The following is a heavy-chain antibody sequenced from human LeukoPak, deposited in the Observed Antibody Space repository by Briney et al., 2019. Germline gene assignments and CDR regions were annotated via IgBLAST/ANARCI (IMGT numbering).Heavy chain of an antibody. CDR3: ARASRPSNSWFDP. CDR1: GHSFSSDSF. D-gene: IGHD6-6*01. CDR2: IHERGST. V-gene: IGHV4-38-2*01. Sequence: SETLSLTCGVSGHSFSSDSFWSWIRQPPGQGLEWIGSIHERGSTFYNPSLKSRVTISIDTSKNQFSLNVNSVTAADTAVYYCARASRPSNSWFDPWGQGTVVTVSS. J-gene: IGHJ5*02.